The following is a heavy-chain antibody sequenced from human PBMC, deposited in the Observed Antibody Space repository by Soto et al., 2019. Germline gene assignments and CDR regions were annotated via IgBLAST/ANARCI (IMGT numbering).Heavy chain of an antibody. D-gene: IGHD1-7*01. J-gene: IGHJ4*02. V-gene: IGHV3-33*01. Sequence: PGGSLRLSCAASGFTFSSYGMHWVRQAPGKGLEWVAVIWYDGSNKYYADSVKGRFTISRDNSKNTLYLQMNSLRAEDTAVYYCARPRYNWNYEDYYFDYWGQGTLVIVSS. CDR1: GFTFSSYG. CDR3: ARPRYNWNYEDYYFDY. CDR2: IWYDGSNK.